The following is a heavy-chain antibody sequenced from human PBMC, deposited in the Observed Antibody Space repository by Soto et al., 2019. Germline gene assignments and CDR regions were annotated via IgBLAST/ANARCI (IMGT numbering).Heavy chain of an antibody. V-gene: IGHV3-23*01. Sequence: LSLSCPASGFTFSSYAMSWVRQAPGKGLEWVSAISGSGGSTYYADSVKGRFTISRDNSKNTLYLQMNSLRAEETAVYYCAKSRSYHLLTFDYWGQGTLVTVSS. CDR3: AKSRSYHLLTFDY. J-gene: IGHJ4*02. CDR2: ISGSGGST. D-gene: IGHD2-2*01. CDR1: GFTFSSYA.